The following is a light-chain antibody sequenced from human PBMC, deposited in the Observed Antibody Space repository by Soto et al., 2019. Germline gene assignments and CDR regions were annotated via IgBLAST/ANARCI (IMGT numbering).Light chain of an antibody. J-gene: IGLJ3*02. CDR3: CSYTRSYTWV. Sequence: QSALTQPASVSGSPRQSITISSTGTSSDVGDGDFVSWYQQRPGNAPKLMIYKVSNRPSGVSNRFSGSKSGNTASLTISGLQAEDEADYYCCSYTRSYTWVFGGGTKLTVL. V-gene: IGLV2-14*01. CDR1: SSDVGDGDF. CDR2: KVS.